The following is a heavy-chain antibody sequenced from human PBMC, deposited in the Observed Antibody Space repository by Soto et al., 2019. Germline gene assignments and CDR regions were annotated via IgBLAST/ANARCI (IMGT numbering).Heavy chain of an antibody. J-gene: IGHJ5*02. Sequence: SETLSLTCAVSGGSISSGGYSWSWIRQPPGKGLEWIGYIYHSGSTYYNPSLQSRVTISVDRSKNQFSLKLSSVTAAQTDLYYCASMGRDFWSGYYVGPWGPRTLATVSS. D-gene: IGHD3-3*01. CDR3: ASMGRDFWSGYYVGP. V-gene: IGHV4-30-2*01. CDR1: GGSISSGGYS. CDR2: IYHSGST.